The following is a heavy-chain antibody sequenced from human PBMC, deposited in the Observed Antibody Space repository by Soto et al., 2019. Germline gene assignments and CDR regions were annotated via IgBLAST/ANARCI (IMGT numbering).Heavy chain of an antibody. J-gene: IGHJ4*02. V-gene: IGHV1-18*01. CDR2: ISTYNGDT. CDR1: GYTFTRYG. Sequence: QVQLVQSGAEVRKPGASVKVSCKASGYTFTRYGISWVRQAPGQGLEWMGWISTYNGDTHYAQTLQGRLTLTXXTSTSTAYMEVRSLRSDDTAVYYCARAYGDYYFDYWGQGTLVTVSS. D-gene: IGHD4-17*01. CDR3: ARAYGDYYFDY.